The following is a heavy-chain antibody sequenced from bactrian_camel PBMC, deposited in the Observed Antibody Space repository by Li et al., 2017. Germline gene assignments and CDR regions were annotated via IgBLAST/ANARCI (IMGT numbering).Heavy chain of an antibody. V-gene: IGHV3S53*01. Sequence: QLVESGGGSVQPGGSLRLSCAASQGPFCMGWFRQAPGKEREGVASIHRDGSTSYSDSAKGRFTISTDFAKNTLYLQLNSLKPEDTAMYYCATGLNFGEGGTWSKPYNYWGQGTQVTVS. CDR2: IHRDGST. CDR3: ATGLNFGEGGTWSKPYNY. D-gene: IGHD2*01. J-gene: IGHJ4*01. CDR1: QGPFC.